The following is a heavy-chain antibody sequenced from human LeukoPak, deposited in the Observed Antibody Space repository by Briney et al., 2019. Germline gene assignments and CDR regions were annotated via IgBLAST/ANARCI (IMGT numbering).Heavy chain of an antibody. V-gene: IGHV3-23*01. CDR1: GFTFSSYA. CDR3: AKAPLESMIVVVITPFNY. Sequence: GGSLRLSCAASGFTFSSYAMSWVRQAPGKGLEWVSAISGSGGSTYYADSVKGRFTISRDNSKNTLYLQMNSLRAEDTAVYYCAKAPLESMIVVVITPFNYWGQGTLSPSPQ. D-gene: IGHD3-22*01. J-gene: IGHJ4*02. CDR2: ISGSGGST.